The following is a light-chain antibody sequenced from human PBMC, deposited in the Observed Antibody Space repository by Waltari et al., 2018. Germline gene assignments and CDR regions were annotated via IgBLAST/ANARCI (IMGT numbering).Light chain of an antibody. Sequence: QSALTQPASVSGSPGQSITISCTGTSSDVGIYNLVSWYQQHPGKAPKLMIYEGSKRPSGVSNRFSGSKSGNTASLPISGLQAEDEADYYCCSYAGSSTPNWVFGGGTKLTVL. V-gene: IGLV2-23*01. CDR1: SSDVGIYNL. CDR3: CSYAGSSTPNWV. J-gene: IGLJ3*02. CDR2: EGS.